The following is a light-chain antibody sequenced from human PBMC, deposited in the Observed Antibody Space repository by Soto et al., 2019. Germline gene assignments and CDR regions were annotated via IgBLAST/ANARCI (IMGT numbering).Light chain of an antibody. CDR1: SSDVGGYNY. V-gene: IGLV2-14*01. J-gene: IGLJ1*01. CDR3: NSYTSSRTYV. Sequence: QSALAQPASVSGSPGQSITISCTGTSSDVGGYNYVSWYQQHPGKAPKLVIYDVSNRPSGVSNRFSGSKSGNTASLTISGLQAEDEADYYCNSYTSSRTYVFGTGTKVTVL. CDR2: DVS.